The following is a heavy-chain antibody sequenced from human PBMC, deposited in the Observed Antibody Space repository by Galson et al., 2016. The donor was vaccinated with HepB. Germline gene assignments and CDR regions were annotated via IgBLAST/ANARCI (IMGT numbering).Heavy chain of an antibody. CDR3: VHGDYPY. Sequence: SPRLSCAASGFTFTNYWIHWVRQAPGKGLVWVSGINNDGSRTFYADAVTGRFTISRDNAKNTLYLQMNSLRAEDTAVYYCVHGDYPYWGQGTLVTVSS. D-gene: IGHD4-17*01. CDR2: INNDGSRT. CDR1: GFTFTNYW. J-gene: IGHJ4*02. V-gene: IGHV3-74*01.